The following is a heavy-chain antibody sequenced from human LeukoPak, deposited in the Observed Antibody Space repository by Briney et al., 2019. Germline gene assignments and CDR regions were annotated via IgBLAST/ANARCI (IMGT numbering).Heavy chain of an antibody. D-gene: IGHD2-21*02. CDR3: ARHAYCGGDCYLYYFDY. Sequence: ASVKVSCKASGYTFTSYGISWVRQAPGQGLEWMGWISAYNGNTNYAQKLQGRVTMTTDTSTSTAYMELRCLRSDDTAVYYCARHAYCGGDCYLYYFDYWGQGTLVTVSS. J-gene: IGHJ4*02. V-gene: IGHV1-18*01. CDR2: ISAYNGNT. CDR1: GYTFTSYG.